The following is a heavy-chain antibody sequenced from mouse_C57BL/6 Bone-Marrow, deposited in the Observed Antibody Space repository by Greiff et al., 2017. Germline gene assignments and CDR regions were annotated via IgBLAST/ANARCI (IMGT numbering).Heavy chain of an antibody. J-gene: IGHJ4*01. CDR2: ISGGGGNT. CDR3: ARLSAMDY. V-gene: IGHV5-9*01. CDR1: GFTFSSYT. Sequence: EVQVVESGGGLVKPGGSLKLSCAASGFTFSSYTMSWVRQTPEKRLAWVATISGGGGNTYYPDSVKGRFTISRDNAKNTLYLQMSSLRSEDTALYYCARLSAMDYWGQGTSVTVSS.